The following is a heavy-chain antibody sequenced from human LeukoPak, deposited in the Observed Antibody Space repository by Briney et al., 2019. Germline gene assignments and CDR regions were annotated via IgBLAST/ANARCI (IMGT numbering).Heavy chain of an antibody. CDR1: GFTFSSYW. V-gene: IGHV3-7*01. D-gene: IGHD3-22*01. J-gene: IGHJ4*02. CDR2: IKQDGSEK. Sequence: GGSLRLSCAASGFTFSSYWMSWVRQAPGKGLEWVANIKQDGSEKYYVDSVKGRFTISRDNAKNSLYLQMNSLRAEDTAVYYCASNSYDSSGYYYSWGLGTLVTVSS. CDR3: ASNSYDSSGYYYS.